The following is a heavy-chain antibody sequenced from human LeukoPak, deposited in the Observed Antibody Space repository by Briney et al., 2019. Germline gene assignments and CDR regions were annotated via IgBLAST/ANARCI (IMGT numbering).Heavy chain of an antibody. CDR2: IYHSGST. CDR1: GGSISSGTYY. CDR3: ARHRSKWLQSSFDY. D-gene: IGHD5-24*01. V-gene: IGHV4-39*01. J-gene: IGHJ4*02. Sequence: SETLSLTCTVSGGSISSGTYYWAWIRQAPGRGLEWIGTIYHSGSTYYNPSLKTRVTISVDTSKNQFSLNLTSLTAADTAVYYCARHRSKWLQSSFDYWGQGTLVTVSS.